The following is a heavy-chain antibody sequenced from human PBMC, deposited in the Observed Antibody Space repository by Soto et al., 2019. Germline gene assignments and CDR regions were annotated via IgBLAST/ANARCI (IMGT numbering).Heavy chain of an antibody. Sequence: SETLSLTCTVSGGSISSSSYYWGWIRQPPGKGLEWIGSIYYSGSTYYNPSLKSRVTISVDTSKNQFSLMLSSVTAADTAVYYCATVRYCSGGSCVDYYYYYMDVWGKGTTVTVSS. CDR3: ATVRYCSGGSCVDYYYYYMDV. CDR1: GGSISSSSYY. D-gene: IGHD2-15*01. CDR2: IYYSGST. V-gene: IGHV4-39*01. J-gene: IGHJ6*03.